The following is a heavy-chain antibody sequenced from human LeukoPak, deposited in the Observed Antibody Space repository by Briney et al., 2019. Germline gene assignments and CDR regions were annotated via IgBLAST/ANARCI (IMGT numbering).Heavy chain of an antibody. J-gene: IGHJ4*02. CDR3: AKEDYGGNEGLIDY. Sequence: GGSLRLSCAASEFTFNSYGIHWVRQAPGKGLEWVAFIRYDGSNKYYADSVKGRFTISRDNSKNTLYLQMNSLRAEDTAVYYCAKEDYGGNEGLIDYWGQGTLVTVSS. CDR1: EFTFNSYG. CDR2: IRYDGSNK. V-gene: IGHV3-30*02. D-gene: IGHD4-23*01.